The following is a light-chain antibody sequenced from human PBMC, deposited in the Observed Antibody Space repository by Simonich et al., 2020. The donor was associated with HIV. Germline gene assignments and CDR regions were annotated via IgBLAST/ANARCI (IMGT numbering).Light chain of an antibody. V-gene: IGKV1-NL1*01. CDR3: QQYNSYAYT. J-gene: IGKJ2*01. CDR1: QGISNS. CDR2: AAS. Sequence: DIQMTQSPSSLSASVGDRVTITCRANQGISNSLAWYQQKPGKAPKLLLYAASRLESGVPFRFSGSGSGTDYTLTISNLQPEDFATYYCQQYNSYAYTFGQGTKLEIK.